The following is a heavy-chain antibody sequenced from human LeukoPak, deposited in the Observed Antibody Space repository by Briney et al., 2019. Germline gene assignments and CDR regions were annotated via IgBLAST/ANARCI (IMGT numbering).Heavy chain of an antibody. CDR3: ARATLAIFGVVSDYFDY. CDR1: GGSFSGYY. Sequence: PSETLSLTCAVYGGSFSGYYWSWIRQPPGKGLEWIGGINHSGSTNYNPSLKSRVTISVDTSKNQFSLKLSSVTAADTAVYYCARATLAIFGVVSDYFDYWGQGTLVTVSS. J-gene: IGHJ4*02. V-gene: IGHV4-34*01. D-gene: IGHD3-3*01. CDR2: INHSGST.